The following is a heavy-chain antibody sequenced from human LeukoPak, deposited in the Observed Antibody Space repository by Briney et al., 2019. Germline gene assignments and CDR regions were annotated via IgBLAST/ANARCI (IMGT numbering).Heavy chain of an antibody. J-gene: IGHJ4*02. CDR2: INHSGST. CDR3: ARAMPDCSSTSCYSV. D-gene: IGHD2-2*01. CDR1: GGSFSGYY. Sequence: PSETLSLTCAVYGGSFSGYYWSWTRQPPGKGLEWIGEINHSGSTNYNPSLKSRVTISVDTSKNQFSLKLSSVTAADTAVYYCARAMPDCSSTSCYSVWGQGTLVTVSS. V-gene: IGHV4-34*01.